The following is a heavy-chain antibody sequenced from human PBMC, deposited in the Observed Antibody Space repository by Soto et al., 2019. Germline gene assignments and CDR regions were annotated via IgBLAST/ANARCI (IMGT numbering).Heavy chain of an antibody. CDR1: GGSISSGGYY. D-gene: IGHD3-3*01. J-gene: IGHJ6*02. CDR2: IYYSGSI. Sequence: SETLSLTCTVSGGSISSGGYYWNWIRQHPGKGLEWIGYIYYSGSIYYNPSLKSRVTISVDTSKNQFSLKLNSVTAEDTAVYYCAKELWSGPMDVWGQGTTVTVSS. CDR3: AKELWSGPMDV. V-gene: IGHV4-31*03.